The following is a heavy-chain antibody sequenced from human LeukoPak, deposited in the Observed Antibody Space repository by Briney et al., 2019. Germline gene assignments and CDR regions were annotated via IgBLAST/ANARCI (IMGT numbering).Heavy chain of an antibody. CDR1: GFTFSSYG. CDR2: IRYNGSNK. D-gene: IGHD5-18*01. CDR3: ARGYGYSYGYPYYMDV. J-gene: IGHJ6*03. Sequence: GGSLRLSCAASGFTFSSYGMHWVRQAPGKGLEWVAFIRYNGSNKYYADSVKGRFTISRDNAKNSLYLQMNSLRAEDTAVYYCARGYGYSYGYPYYMDVWGKGTTVTVSS. V-gene: IGHV3-30*02.